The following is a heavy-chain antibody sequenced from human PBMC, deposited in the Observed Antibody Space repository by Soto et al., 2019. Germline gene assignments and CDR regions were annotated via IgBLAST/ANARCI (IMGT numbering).Heavy chain of an antibody. CDR1: GFTFSSYA. D-gene: IGHD2-15*01. CDR3: AKTLGYCSGGYSCYMDV. J-gene: IGHJ6*03. Sequence: PGGSLRLSCAASGFTFSSYAMSWVRQAPGKGLEWVSAISGSGGSTYYADSVKGRFTISRDNSKNTLYLQMNSLRAEDTAVYYCAKTLGYCSGGYSCYMDVWGKGTTVTVSS. V-gene: IGHV3-23*01. CDR2: ISGSGGST.